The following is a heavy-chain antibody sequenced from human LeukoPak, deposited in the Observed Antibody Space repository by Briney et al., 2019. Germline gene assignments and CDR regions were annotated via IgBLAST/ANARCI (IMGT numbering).Heavy chain of an antibody. CDR2: IYYSGNS. CDR3: ARHTRLRIPVSDVEYFQH. V-gene: IGHV4-59*08. CDR1: GGSVTSHY. Sequence: SETLSLTCTVSGGSVTSHYWSWIRQPPGKGLEWIAFIYYSGNSNYNPSLKSRVTISVDTSKNQFSLKLSSVTAADTAVYYCARHTRLRIPVSDVEYFQHWGQGTLVTVSS. J-gene: IGHJ1*01. D-gene: IGHD6-19*01.